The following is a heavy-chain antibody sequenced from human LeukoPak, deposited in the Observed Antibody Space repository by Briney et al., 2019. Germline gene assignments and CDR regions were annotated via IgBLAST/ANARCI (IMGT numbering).Heavy chain of an antibody. J-gene: IGHJ4*02. Sequence: GGSLRLSCAASGFTFNTFPMSWVRQAPGKGLEWVSSISSTSSYIYYADSVKGRFTISRDNAKNSLYLQMNSLRAEDTAVYYCARDCSGGSCSSVFNYWGQGSLVTVSS. V-gene: IGHV3-21*01. D-gene: IGHD2-15*01. CDR1: GFTFNTFP. CDR3: ARDCSGGSCSSVFNY. CDR2: ISSTSSYI.